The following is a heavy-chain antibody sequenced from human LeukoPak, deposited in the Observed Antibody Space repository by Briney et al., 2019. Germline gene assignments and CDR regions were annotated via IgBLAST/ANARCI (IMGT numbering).Heavy chain of an antibody. CDR1: GFTFDDYA. CDR3: ARGPEPYYYYYYMDV. V-gene: IGHV3-9*01. Sequence: GGSLRLSCAASGFTFDDYAMHWVRQAPGKGLEWVSGISWNSGSIGYADSVKGRFTISRDNAKNSLYLQMNSLRAEDTAVYYCARGPEPYYYYYYMDVWGKGTTVTVSS. J-gene: IGHJ6*03. CDR2: ISWNSGSI.